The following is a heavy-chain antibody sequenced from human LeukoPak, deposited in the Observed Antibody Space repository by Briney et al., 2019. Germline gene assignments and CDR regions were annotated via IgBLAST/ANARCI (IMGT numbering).Heavy chain of an antibody. J-gene: IGHJ4*02. Sequence: GGPLTLSCAASGFTFTSNSMSWVPQAPGRGLEGVSSIDGGVGSTYYAASVKGRFTISRDNSKNILYLQMSSLRAEDTAVYYCAKRAFTDTSRLYQFDYWGQGTLVTVSS. CDR1: GFTFTSNS. D-gene: IGHD2-2*02. CDR3: AKRAFTDTSRLYQFDY. V-gene: IGHV3-23*01. CDR2: IDGGVGST.